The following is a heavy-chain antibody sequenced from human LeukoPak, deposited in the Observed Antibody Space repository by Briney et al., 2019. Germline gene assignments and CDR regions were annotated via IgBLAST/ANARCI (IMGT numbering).Heavy chain of an antibody. V-gene: IGHV3-48*03. D-gene: IGHD3-22*01. Sequence: GGSLRLSCAASGFTFSSYEMNWVRRAPGKGLEWGSYFSSGGSTIYYADSVKGRFTISRDNAKNSLYLQMNSLRAEDTAVYYCARLYDSSGYYRDYYYGMDVWGQGTTVTVSS. CDR3: ARLYDSSGYYRDYYYGMDV. CDR2: FSSGGSTI. J-gene: IGHJ6*02. CDR1: GFTFSSYE.